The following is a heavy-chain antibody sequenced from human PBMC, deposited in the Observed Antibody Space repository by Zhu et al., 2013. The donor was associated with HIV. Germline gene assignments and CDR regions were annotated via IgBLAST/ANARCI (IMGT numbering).Heavy chain of an antibody. CDR2: IIPILGIA. D-gene: IGHD3-22*01. CDR1: GGTFSSYT. CDR3: ARPRGGLGYDSSGYYYDY. Sequence: QVQLVQSGAEVKKPGSSVKVSCKASGGTFSSYTISWVRQAPGQGLEWMGRIIPILGIANYAQKFQGRVTITADKSTSTAYMELSSLRSEDTAVYYCARPRGGLGYDSSGYYYDYWGQGTLVTVSS. V-gene: IGHV1-69*02. J-gene: IGHJ4*02.